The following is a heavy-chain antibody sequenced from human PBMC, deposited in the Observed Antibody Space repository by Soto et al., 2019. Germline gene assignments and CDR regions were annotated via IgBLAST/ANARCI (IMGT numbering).Heavy chain of an antibody. Sequence: AASLRLSCAPSGFTFSSYTMNWLRQAPGKGLEWVSYISSSSSTIYYADSVRGRFTISRDNAKNSLSLQMNSLRAEDTAVYYCARDPAVFSYYSYMDVWGKGT. D-gene: IGHD2-2*01. V-gene: IGHV3-48*01. CDR3: ARDPAVFSYYSYMDV. J-gene: IGHJ6*03. CDR1: GFTFSSYT. CDR2: ISSSSSTI.